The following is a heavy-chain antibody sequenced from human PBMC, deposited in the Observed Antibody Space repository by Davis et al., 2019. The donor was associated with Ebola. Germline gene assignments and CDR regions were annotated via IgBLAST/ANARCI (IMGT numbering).Heavy chain of an antibody. CDR2: IKQDGSEK. V-gene: IGHV3-7*01. D-gene: IGHD3-3*02. CDR3: ARAVVGSSIWNY. J-gene: IGHJ4*02. CDR1: GFTFSSYW. Sequence: PGGSLRLSCAASGFTFSSYWMGLVRQAQGQGLEWGANIKQDGSEKYYVDSVKGRFTISRDNAKKSLYLQINSLRAEETAVYYCARAVVGSSIWNYWGQGTLVTVSS.